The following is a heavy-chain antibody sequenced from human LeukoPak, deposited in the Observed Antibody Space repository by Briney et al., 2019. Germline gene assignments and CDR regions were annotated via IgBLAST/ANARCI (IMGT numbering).Heavy chain of an antibody. Sequence: GGSLRLSCAASGFTFSSYSMNWVRQAPGKGLEWVSSISSSSSYIYYSDSVKGRFTISRDNATDSLYLQMNSLRAEDTAVYYCARDNSAGYFDYWGQGTLVTVSS. V-gene: IGHV3-21*01. J-gene: IGHJ4*02. CDR3: ARDNSAGYFDY. CDR1: GFTFSSYS. D-gene: IGHD6-13*01. CDR2: ISSSSSYI.